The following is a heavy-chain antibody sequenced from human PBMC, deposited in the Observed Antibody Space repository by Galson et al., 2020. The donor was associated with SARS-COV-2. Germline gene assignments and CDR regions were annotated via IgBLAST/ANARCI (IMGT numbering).Heavy chain of an antibody. Sequence: GGSLRLSCAASGFTFDDYAMHWVRQAPGKGLEWVSGLSWNSGSIGYADSVKGRFTISRDNAKNSLYLQMNSLRAEDTALYYCAKERAASGTLVDHWGQGTLVTVSS. D-gene: IGHD6-13*01. CDR1: GFTFDDYA. CDR3: AKERAASGTLVDH. CDR2: LSWNSGSI. J-gene: IGHJ4*02. V-gene: IGHV3-9*01.